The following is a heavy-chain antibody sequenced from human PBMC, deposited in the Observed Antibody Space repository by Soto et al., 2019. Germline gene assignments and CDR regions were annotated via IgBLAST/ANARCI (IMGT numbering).Heavy chain of an antibody. D-gene: IGHD4-4*01. J-gene: IGHJ4*02. V-gene: IGHV3-43*01. CDR1: GFTFDDYT. Sequence: GGSLRLSCAASGFTFDDYTMHWVRQAPGKGLEWVSLISWDGGSTYYADSVKGRFTISRDNSKNSLYLQMNSLRTEDTALYSCSKDIEYYSNLPVFDYWGQGTLVTVSS. CDR2: ISWDGGST. CDR3: SKDIEYYSNLPVFDY.